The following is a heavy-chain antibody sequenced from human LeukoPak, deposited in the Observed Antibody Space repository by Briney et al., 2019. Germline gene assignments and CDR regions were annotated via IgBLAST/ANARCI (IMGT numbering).Heavy chain of an antibody. V-gene: IGHV4-38-2*01. CDR2: IYHSGST. Sequence: SETLSLTCAVSGYSISSGYYWGWIRQPPGRGLEWIGSIYHSGSTYYNPSLKSRVTISVDTSKNQFSLKLSSVTAADTAVYYCASLPVGDWFDPWGQGTLVTVSS. J-gene: IGHJ5*02. CDR1: GYSISSGYY. D-gene: IGHD2-8*02. CDR3: ASLPVGDWFDP.